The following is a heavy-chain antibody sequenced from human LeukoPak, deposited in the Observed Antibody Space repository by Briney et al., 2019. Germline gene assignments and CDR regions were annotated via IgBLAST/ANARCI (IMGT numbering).Heavy chain of an antibody. CDR1: GFTFSSYS. V-gene: IGHV3-21*01. CDR3: ARSSGYSSSGLDY. D-gene: IGHD6-13*01. J-gene: IGHJ4*02. CDR2: ISSSSSYI. Sequence: GGSLRLSCAASGFTFSSYSMNWVRQAPGKGLEWVSSISSSSSYIYYADSVKGRFTISRDNAKSSLYLQMNSLRAEGTAVYYCARSSGYSSSGLDYWGQGTLVTVSS.